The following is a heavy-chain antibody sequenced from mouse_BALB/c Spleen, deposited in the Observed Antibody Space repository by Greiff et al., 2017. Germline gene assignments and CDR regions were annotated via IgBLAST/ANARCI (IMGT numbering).Heavy chain of an antibody. Sequence: VQLKESGAELVKPGASVKLSCTASGFNIKDTYMHWVKQRPEQGLEWIGRIDPANGNTKYDPKFQGKATITADTSSNTAYLQLSSLTSEDTAVYYCARKRSFAYWGQGTLVTVSA. V-gene: IGHV14-3*02. CDR1: GFNIKDTY. CDR3: ARKRSFAY. J-gene: IGHJ3*01. CDR2: IDPANGNT.